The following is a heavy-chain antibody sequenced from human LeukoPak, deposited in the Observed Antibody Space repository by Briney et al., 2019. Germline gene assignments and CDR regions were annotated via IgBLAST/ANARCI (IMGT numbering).Heavy chain of an antibody. J-gene: IGHJ4*02. CDR2: IYSGGST. CDR3: ARYRTNGLFDY. D-gene: IGHD1-14*01. CDR1: GFTVSSNY. Sequence: GSLRLSCAASGFTVSSNYMSWVRQAPGKGLEWVSVIYSGGSTYYADSVEGRFTISRDNSKNTLYLQMNSLRAEDTAVYYCARYRTNGLFDYWGQGTLVTVSS. V-gene: IGHV3-53*05.